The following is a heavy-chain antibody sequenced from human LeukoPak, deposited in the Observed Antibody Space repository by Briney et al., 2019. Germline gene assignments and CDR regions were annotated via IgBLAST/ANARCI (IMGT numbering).Heavy chain of an antibody. J-gene: IGHJ4*02. D-gene: IGHD3-10*01. CDR3: ARDPPSATIYYKYFDY. CDR2: ITGDNAHI. V-gene: IGHV3-21*01. CDR1: GFTFSSYT. Sequence: PGGSLRLSCAASGFTFSSYTMNWVRQAPGKGLDWVSSITGDNAHIFYADSVQGRFTISRDNAINSLYLQMSGLTAEDTAVYYCARDPPSATIYYKYFDYWGQGTLVTVSS.